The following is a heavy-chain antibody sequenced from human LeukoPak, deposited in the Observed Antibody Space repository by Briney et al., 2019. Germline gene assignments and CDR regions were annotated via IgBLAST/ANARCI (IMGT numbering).Heavy chain of an antibody. CDR1: GFTFKRDW. J-gene: IGHJ5*02. CDR3: ARDRGNIVVAPNAIRGWFDP. D-gene: IGHD2-2*02. V-gene: IGHV3-74*03. Sequence: GGSLRLACAASGFTFKRDWMNWVRQAPGKGLVWVSRINNDGSSIKYVDSVKGRFTISRDNSKNTLNLLMNSLRVEDTAMYHCARDRGNIVVAPNAIRGWFDPWGQGTLVTVSS. CDR2: INNDGSSI.